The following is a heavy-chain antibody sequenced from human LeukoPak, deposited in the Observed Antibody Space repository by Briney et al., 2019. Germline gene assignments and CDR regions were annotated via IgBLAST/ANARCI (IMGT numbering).Heavy chain of an antibody. J-gene: IGHJ4*02. V-gene: IGHV4-34*01. CDR3: ASSAVAGAGGFDY. CDR1: GGSFSGYY. CDR2: INHSGST. D-gene: IGHD6-19*01. Sequence: SETLSLTCAVYGGSFSGYYWSWIRQPPGKGLEWIGEINHSGSTNYNPSLKSRVTISVDTSKNQFSLKLSSVTAADTAVYYCASSAVAGAGGFDYWGQGALVTVSS.